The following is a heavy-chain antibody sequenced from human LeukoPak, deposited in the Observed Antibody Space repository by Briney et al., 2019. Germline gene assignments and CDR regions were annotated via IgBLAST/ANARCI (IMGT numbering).Heavy chain of an antibody. D-gene: IGHD5-24*01. V-gene: IGHV4-34*01. CDR3: ARGRNGYNLYYFDY. CDR1: GGSFSGYY. CDR2: INHSGST. J-gene: IGHJ4*02. Sequence: TETLSLTCAVYGGSFSGYYWSWIRQPPGKGLEWIGEINHSGSTNYNPSLKSRVTISVDTSKNQFSLKLSSVTAADTAVYYCARGRNGYNLYYFDYWGQGALVTVSS.